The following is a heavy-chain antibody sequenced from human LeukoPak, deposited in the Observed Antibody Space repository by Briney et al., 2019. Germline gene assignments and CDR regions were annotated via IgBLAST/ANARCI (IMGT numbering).Heavy chain of an antibody. D-gene: IGHD6-13*01. Sequence: PGGSLRLSCAASGFTFSSYSMNWVRQAPGKGLEWVSSISSSSSYIYYAGSVKGRFTISRDNAKNSLYLQMNSLRAEDTAVYYCARRIAAAAAPYYFDYWGQGTLVTVSS. CDR2: ISSSSSYI. CDR3: ARRIAAAAAPYYFDY. J-gene: IGHJ4*02. CDR1: GFTFSSYS. V-gene: IGHV3-21*01.